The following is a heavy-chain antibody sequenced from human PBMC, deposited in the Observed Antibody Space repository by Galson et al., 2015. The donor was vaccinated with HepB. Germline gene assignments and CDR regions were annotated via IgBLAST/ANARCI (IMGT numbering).Heavy chain of an antibody. D-gene: IGHD1-14*01. J-gene: IGHJ5*02. CDR1: GYNFTHYA. V-gene: IGHV7-4-1*02. Sequence: SVKVSCKASGYNFTHYAMNWVRQAPGQGLEWMGWINTNTGNPMYAQGFTGRFVFSLDTSVSTAYLQISSLKAEDTAVYYCARDGARRFYNWFDPWGQGTLVTVSS. CDR2: INTNTGNP. CDR3: ARDGARRFYNWFDP.